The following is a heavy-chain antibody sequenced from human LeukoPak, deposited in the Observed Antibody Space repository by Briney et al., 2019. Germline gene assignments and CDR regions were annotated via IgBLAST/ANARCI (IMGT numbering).Heavy chain of an antibody. CDR2: ISAYNGNT. CDR1: GYTFTSFG. J-gene: IGHJ6*02. Sequence: ASVKVSCKASGYTFTSFGISWVRQAPGQGLEWMGWISAYNGNTSYAQKLQGRVTMTTDTSTNTAYMELRSLRSDDTAPYYCARGFRIAAAGTYYYYYGMDVWGQGTTVTVSS. CDR3: ARGFRIAAAGTYYYYYGMDV. V-gene: IGHV1-18*01. D-gene: IGHD6-13*01.